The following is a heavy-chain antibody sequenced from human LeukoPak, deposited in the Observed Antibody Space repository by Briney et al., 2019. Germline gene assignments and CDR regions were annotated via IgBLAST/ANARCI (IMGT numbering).Heavy chain of an antibody. V-gene: IGHV3-23*01. D-gene: IGHD1-20*01. J-gene: IGHJ4*02. CDR2: ISGSGGST. CDR3: ARDPGTGVTGATSRGFDS. Sequence: PGGSLRLSCAASGFTFSSYAMSWVRQAPGKGLEWVSAISGSGGSTYYADSVKGRFTISRDNSKNTLYLQMNSLRAEDTAVYYCARDPGTGVTGATSRGFDSWGQGTLVTVSS. CDR1: GFTFSSYA.